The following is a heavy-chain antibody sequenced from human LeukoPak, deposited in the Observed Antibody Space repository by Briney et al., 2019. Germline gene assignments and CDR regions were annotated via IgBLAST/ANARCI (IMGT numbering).Heavy chain of an antibody. Sequence: PGGSLRLSCAASGFTFSDYYMSWVRQAPGKGLEWVSVIYSGGSTYYADSVKGRFTISRDNSKNTLYLQMNSLRAEDTAVYYCAGYYYDSSGLPWGQGTLVTVSS. CDR1: GFTFSDYY. D-gene: IGHD3-22*01. CDR2: IYSGGST. J-gene: IGHJ5*02. V-gene: IGHV3-53*01. CDR3: AGYYYDSSGLP.